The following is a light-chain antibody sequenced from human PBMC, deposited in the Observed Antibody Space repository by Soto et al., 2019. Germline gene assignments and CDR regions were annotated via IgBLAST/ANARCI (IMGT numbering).Light chain of an antibody. V-gene: IGLV4-69*01. CDR3: SSYTSSTTLYV. CDR1: SGHSSYA. Sequence: QPVLTQSPSASASLGASVKLTCTLSSGHSSYAIAWHQQQPEKGPRYLMKLNSDGSHTKGDGIPDRFSGSKSGNTASLTISGLQAEDEADYYCSSYTSSTTLYVFGTGTKVTVL. J-gene: IGLJ1*01. CDR2: LNSDGSH.